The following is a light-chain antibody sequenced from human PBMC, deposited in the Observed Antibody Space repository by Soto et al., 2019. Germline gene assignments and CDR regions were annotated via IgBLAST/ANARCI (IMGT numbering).Light chain of an antibody. J-gene: IGKJ4*01. CDR3: QQYGSSPLT. CDR2: GAS. CDR1: QSVRGNY. Sequence: EIVLTQSPATLSLSPGERATLSCRASQSVRGNYLAWYQQKPGQAPRLLIYGASSRATGIPDRFSGSGSGTDFTLTISRLEPEDFAVYFCQQYGSSPLTFGGGTKVDIK. V-gene: IGKV3-20*01.